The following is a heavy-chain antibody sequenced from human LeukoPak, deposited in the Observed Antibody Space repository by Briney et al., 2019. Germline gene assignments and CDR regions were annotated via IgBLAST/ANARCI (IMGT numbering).Heavy chain of an antibody. CDR2: IIPILGIA. D-gene: IGHD3-22*01. Sequence: SVKVSCKASGYTFSSYAISWVRQAPGQGLEWMGRIIPILGIANYAQKFQGRVTITADKSTSPAYMELSSLRSEDTAVYYCARGPHPHRGVVVISGNWFDPWGQGTLVTVSS. V-gene: IGHV1-69*04. CDR1: GYTFSSYA. CDR3: ARGPHPHRGVVVISGNWFDP. J-gene: IGHJ5*02.